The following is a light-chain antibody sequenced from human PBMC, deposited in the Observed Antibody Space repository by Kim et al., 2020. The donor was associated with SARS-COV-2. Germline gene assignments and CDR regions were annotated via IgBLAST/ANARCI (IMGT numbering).Light chain of an antibody. CDR2: DAS. J-gene: IGKJ1*01. V-gene: IGKV1-5*01. CDR3: QQYNNYPWT. Sequence: ASVGDRVTIPCRASQSINSWLAWYQQKPGKAPKLLIYDASILESGVPSRFSGSGSGTEFTLTISSLQPDDFATYYCQQYNNYPWTFGQGTKVDIK. CDR1: QSINSW.